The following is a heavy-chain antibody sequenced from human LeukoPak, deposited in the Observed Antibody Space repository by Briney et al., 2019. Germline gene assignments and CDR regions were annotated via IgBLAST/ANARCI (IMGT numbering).Heavy chain of an antibody. CDR3: ARESSGSSTSNWFDP. CDR1: GFTFSSYA. Sequence: GGSLRLSCAASGFTFSSYAMHWVRQAPGKGLEWVAVISYDGSNKYYADSVKGRFTISRDNSKNTLYLQMNSQRAEDTAVYYCARESSGSSTSNWFDPWGQGTLVTVSS. CDR2: ISYDGSNK. V-gene: IGHV3-30-3*01. D-gene: IGHD1-26*01. J-gene: IGHJ5*02.